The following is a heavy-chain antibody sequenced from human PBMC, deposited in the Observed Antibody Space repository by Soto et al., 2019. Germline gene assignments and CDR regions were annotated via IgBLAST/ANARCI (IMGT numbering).Heavy chain of an antibody. CDR3: ARDLSVYYGSGGGTYGMGV. CDR1: GFTFDDYG. D-gene: IGHD3-10*01. V-gene: IGHV3-20*04. J-gene: IGHJ6*02. CDR2: INWNGGST. Sequence: PGVSLRLSCAASGFTFDDYGMSWVRQTPGKGLEWVSGINWNGGSTGYADSVKGRFTISRDNVKNSLYLQMNSLRAEDTALYYCARDLSVYYGSGGGTYGMGVWGQGTTVTVSS.